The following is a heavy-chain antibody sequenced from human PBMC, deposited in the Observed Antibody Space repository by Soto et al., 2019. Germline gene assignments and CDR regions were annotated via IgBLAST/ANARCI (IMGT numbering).Heavy chain of an antibody. CDR1: GFMFSRYA. Sequence: QVQLVESGGRVVQPGGSLRLSCAASGFMFSRYAIHWVRQAPGKVLAWVAVIAKDGSVKYYADSVRGRFSISRDKSKNTVYLEMNGMRDDDTAVFYCARSRSGAVPDSFGYWGQGTLVTVSS. CDR3: ARSRSGAVPDSFGY. D-gene: IGHD3-3*01. CDR2: IAKDGSVK. V-gene: IGHV3-30-3*01. J-gene: IGHJ1*01.